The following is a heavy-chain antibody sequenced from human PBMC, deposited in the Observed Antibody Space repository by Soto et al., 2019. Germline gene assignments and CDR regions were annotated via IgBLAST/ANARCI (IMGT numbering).Heavy chain of an antibody. Sequence: SQTLSLTCVISGDSVSSNSAAWNWIRQSPSRGLEWLGRTYYRSKWYNDYAVSAKSRITINPDTSKNRFSLQLNSVTPEDTAVYYCARGLAVPVGPLDYWGQGTLVTVSS. CDR2: TYYRSKWYN. D-gene: IGHD6-19*01. V-gene: IGHV6-1*01. J-gene: IGHJ4*02. CDR3: ARGLAVPVGPLDY. CDR1: GDSVSSNSAA.